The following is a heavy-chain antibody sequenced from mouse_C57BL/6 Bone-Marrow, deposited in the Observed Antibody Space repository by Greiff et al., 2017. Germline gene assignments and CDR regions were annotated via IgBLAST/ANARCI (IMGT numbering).Heavy chain of an antibody. CDR2: IDPENGDT. V-gene: IGHV14-4*01. Sequence: VQLQQSGAELVRPGASVKLSCAASGFNIKDDDMHWVKQRPEKGLEWIGCIDPENGDTEYASKFQGKTTITADTASKTAYLQRSSLTSEDAAVYCWTTGHYYYWGQGTTLTVSS. D-gene: IGHD1-1*01. CDR3: TTGHYYY. CDR1: GFNIKDDD. J-gene: IGHJ2*01.